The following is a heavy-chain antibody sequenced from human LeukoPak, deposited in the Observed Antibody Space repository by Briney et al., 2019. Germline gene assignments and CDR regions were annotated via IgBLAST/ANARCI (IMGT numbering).Heavy chain of an antibody. Sequence: ASVKVSCKASGYTFTSYGISWVRQAPGQGLEWMGWISAYNGNTNYAQKFQGRVTMTTDTSTSTAYMELRSLRSDDTAVYYCARRGDDYGAYAGYYYYMDVWGKGTTVTVSS. D-gene: IGHD4-17*01. J-gene: IGHJ6*03. CDR1: GYTFTSYG. CDR2: ISAYNGNT. V-gene: IGHV1-18*01. CDR3: ARRGDDYGAYAGYYYYMDV.